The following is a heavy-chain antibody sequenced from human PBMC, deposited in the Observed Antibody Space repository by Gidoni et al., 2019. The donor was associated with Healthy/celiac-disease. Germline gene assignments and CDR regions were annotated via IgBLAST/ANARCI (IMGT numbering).Heavy chain of an antibody. D-gene: IGHD6-13*01. CDR3: AKLGSSWKNYYYGMDV. Sequence: GRFTISRDNSKNTLYLQMNSLRAEDTAVYYCAKLGSSWKNYYYGMDVWGQGTTVTVSS. J-gene: IGHJ6*02. V-gene: IGHV3-23*01.